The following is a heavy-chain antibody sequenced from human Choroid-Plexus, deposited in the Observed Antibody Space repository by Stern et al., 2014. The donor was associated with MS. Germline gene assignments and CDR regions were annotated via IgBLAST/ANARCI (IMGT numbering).Heavy chain of an antibody. V-gene: IGHV3-30*18. CDR3: AKDRQYLTYFFDH. CDR2: VSHDGSYK. D-gene: IGHD2/OR15-2a*01. Sequence: QVQLVQSGGGVVQPGRPLRLSCVASGFTFGSCAMHWVRQAPGKGLEWVAGVSHDGSYKYYADSVKGRFTISRDNSQNTLYMQMSSLRPEDTAVYYCAKDRQYLTYFFDHWGQGSLVTVSS. CDR1: GFTFGSCA. J-gene: IGHJ5*02.